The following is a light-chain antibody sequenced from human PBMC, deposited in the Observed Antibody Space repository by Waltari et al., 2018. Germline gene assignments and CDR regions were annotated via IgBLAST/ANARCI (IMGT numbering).Light chain of an antibody. V-gene: IGLV2-14*03. CDR3: SSYTSTRTLV. CDR2: DVT. J-gene: IGLJ2*01. Sequence: QSALTQPASVSGTPGQSITISCTGTRNAAGGYNSVSWYQQHPGIAPNLLIYDVTYRPSGVSNRFSGSKSGNTASLTISGLQAEDEADYYCSSYTSTRTLVFGGGTKLTVL. CDR1: RNAAGGYNS.